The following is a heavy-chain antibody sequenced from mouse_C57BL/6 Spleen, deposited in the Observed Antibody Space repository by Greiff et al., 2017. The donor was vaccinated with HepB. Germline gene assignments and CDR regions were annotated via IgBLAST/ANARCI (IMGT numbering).Heavy chain of an antibody. CDR1: GYTFTSYG. Sequence: VQLQQSGAELARPGASVKLSCKASGYTFTSYGISWVKQRTGQGLEWIGEIYPRSGNTYYNEKFKGKATLTADKSSSTAYMELRSLTSEDSAVYFCARGYYGSSNFDVWGTGTTVTVSS. D-gene: IGHD1-1*01. J-gene: IGHJ1*03. V-gene: IGHV1-81*01. CDR2: IYPRSGNT. CDR3: ARGYYGSSNFDV.